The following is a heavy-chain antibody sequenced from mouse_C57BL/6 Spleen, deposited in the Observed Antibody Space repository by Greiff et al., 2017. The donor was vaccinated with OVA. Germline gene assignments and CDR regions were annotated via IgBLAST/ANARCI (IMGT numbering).Heavy chain of an antibody. V-gene: IGHV1-7*01. CDR1: GYTFTGYW. Sequence: VQLQQSGAELAKPGASVKLSCKASGYTFTGYWMHWVKQRPGQGLEWIGYINPSSGYTKYNQKFKDKATLTADKDSSTAYVQLSSLTYEDSAVYYCARSGGESPTGTGYAMDYWGQGTSVTVSS. CDR2: INPSSGYT. D-gene: IGHD4-1*01. J-gene: IGHJ4*01. CDR3: ARSGGESPTGTGYAMDY.